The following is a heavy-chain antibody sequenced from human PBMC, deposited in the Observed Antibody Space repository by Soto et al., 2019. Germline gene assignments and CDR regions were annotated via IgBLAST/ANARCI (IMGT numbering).Heavy chain of an antibody. J-gene: IGHJ4*02. CDR3: ARDFYAGYTYGHGDY. Sequence: EVQLVESGGGLVQPGGSLRLSCAASGFMFSAYWMSWVRQAPGKGLEWVANIHGDGGKIYYVDSVKGRFTISRDNAKRSLYIQMNSLRAEDTAVYYCARDFYAGYTYGHGDYWGQVDLVAVSS. CDR1: GFMFSAYW. D-gene: IGHD5-18*01. V-gene: IGHV3-7*01. CDR2: IHGDGGKI.